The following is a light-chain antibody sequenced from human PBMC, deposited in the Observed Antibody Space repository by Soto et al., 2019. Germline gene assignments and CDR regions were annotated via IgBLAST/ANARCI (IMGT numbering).Light chain of an antibody. Sequence: QLVLTQSPSASASLGASVKLTCALSSGHSSYAIAWHQQQSEKGPRALMKLNSAGSHTRADGIPDRFSGSSSGAERYLTISSLQSEDEADYYCQTWGTGILVFGGGTKLTVI. V-gene: IGLV4-69*01. CDR3: QTWGTGILV. CDR2: LNSAGSH. CDR1: SGHSSYA. J-gene: IGLJ3*02.